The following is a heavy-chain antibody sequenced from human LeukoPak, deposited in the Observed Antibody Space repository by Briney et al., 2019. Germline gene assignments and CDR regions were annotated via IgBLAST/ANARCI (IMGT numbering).Heavy chain of an antibody. D-gene: IGHD3-22*01. V-gene: IGHV3-64*01. CDR1: GFTFSSYS. CDR2: ISSNGGST. Sequence: GGSLRLSCAASGFTFSSYSMNWVRQAPGKGLEYVSAISSNGGSTYYANSVKGRFTISRDNSKNTLYLQMGSLRAEDMAVYYCARGGYYYDSSGYSLAVVAFDIWGQGTMVTVSS. J-gene: IGHJ3*02. CDR3: ARGGYYYDSSGYSLAVVAFDI.